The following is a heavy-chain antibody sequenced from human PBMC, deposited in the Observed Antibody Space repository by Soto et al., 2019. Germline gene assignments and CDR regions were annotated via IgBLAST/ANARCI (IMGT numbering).Heavy chain of an antibody. CDR2: ISWNDEK. J-gene: IGHJ5*02. Sequence: SGPTLVNPTQTLTLTCTFSGFSLTTNGVRVGWIRQPPGMALEWLAIISWNDEKHYSPSLENRLTITQDTSKNQVVLTMSNMDPVDTATYYCAHRRAWSWDWYDWFHPWGQGMLVTDSS. V-gene: IGHV2-5*01. CDR3: AHRRAWSWDWYDWFHP. CDR1: GFSLTTNGVR. D-gene: IGHD1-1*01.